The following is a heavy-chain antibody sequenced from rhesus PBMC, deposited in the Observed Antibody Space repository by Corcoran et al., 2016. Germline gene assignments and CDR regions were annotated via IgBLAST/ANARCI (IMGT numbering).Heavy chain of an antibody. Sequence: QVQLQESGPGLVKPSETLSLTCAVSGYSISSNYWSWLRQPPGKGLEWIGYIYGSSGSTNYNPTLKSRVTISTDTAKNQFSLKLSSVTAADTAVYYCARERVWSTYNDFDYWGQGVLVTVSS. D-gene: IGHD2-15*01. CDR2: IYGSSGST. CDR3: ARERVWSTYNDFDY. J-gene: IGHJ4*01. CDR1: GYSISSNY. V-gene: IGHV4-147*01.